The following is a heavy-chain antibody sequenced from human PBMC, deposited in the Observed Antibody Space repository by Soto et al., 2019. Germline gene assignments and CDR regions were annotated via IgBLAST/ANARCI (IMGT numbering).Heavy chain of an antibody. Sequence: QVQLVESGGGVVQPGRSLRLSCAASGFTFSSYGMHWVRQAPGKGLEWVAVIWYDGSNKYYADSVKGRFTISRDNSKNTLYLQMNSLRAEDTAVYYCARSYCSGGSCYSLDYWGQGTLVTVS. V-gene: IGHV3-33*01. CDR1: GFTFSSYG. CDR2: IWYDGSNK. CDR3: ARSYCSGGSCYSLDY. J-gene: IGHJ4*02. D-gene: IGHD2-15*01.